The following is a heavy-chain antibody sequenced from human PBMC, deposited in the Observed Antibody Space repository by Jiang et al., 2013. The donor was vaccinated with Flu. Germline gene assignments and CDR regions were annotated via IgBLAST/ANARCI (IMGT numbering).Heavy chain of an antibody. D-gene: IGHD2-2*01. J-gene: IGHJ4*02. Sequence: KPTQTLTLTCTFSGFSLNSRGRGVGWIRQPPGKALDWLALIYWGDDKCYSPSLRSRLTITKDTSKNQVVLTMTNMGPVDTATYYCAHTDGHKASPLDYWGQGTLVTVSS. CDR1: GFSLNSRGRG. CDR2: IYWGDDK. V-gene: IGHV2-5*02. CDR3: AHTDGHKASPLDY.